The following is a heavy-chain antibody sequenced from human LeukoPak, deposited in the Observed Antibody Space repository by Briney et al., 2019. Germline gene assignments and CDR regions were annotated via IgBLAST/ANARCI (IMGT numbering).Heavy chain of an antibody. CDR1: GFTFSSYS. Sequence: PGGSLRLSCAASGFTFSSYSMNWVRQAPGKGLEWVSSISSSSSCIYYADSVKGRFTISRDNAKNSLYLQMNSLRAEDTAVYYCARDRLSSWYSRYFDYWGQGTLVTVSS. CDR2: ISSSSSCI. V-gene: IGHV3-21*01. D-gene: IGHD6-13*01. J-gene: IGHJ4*02. CDR3: ARDRLSSWYSRYFDY.